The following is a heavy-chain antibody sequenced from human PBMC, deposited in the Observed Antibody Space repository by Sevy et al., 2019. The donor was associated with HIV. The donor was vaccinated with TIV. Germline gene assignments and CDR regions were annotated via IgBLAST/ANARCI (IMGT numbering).Heavy chain of an antibody. CDR1: GYTFTNYH. V-gene: IGHV1-18*01. D-gene: IGHD1-26*01. Sequence: ASVKVSCKASGYTFTNYHITWVRQAPGQGLEWMGRITPNNGDTNYAQRLQGRVTMTTDTSMSTVYMELRSLRSDDTAVYYCARAPSGSQGPGQYFHHWGQGTLVTVSS. CDR2: ITPNNGDT. J-gene: IGHJ1*01. CDR3: ARAPSGSQGPGQYFHH.